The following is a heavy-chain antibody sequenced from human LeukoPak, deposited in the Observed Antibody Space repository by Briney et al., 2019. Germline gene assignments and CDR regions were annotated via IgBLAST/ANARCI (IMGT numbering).Heavy chain of an antibody. Sequence: SETLSLTCTVSGGSISSYYWSWIRQPAGKGLEWIGRIYTSGSTNYNPSLKSRVTMSVDTSKNQFSLKLSSVTAADTAVYYCARDQVAGIVGRNHYYGMDVWGQGTTVTVSS. D-gene: IGHD1-26*01. CDR3: ARDQVAGIVGRNHYYGMDV. J-gene: IGHJ6*02. CDR1: GGSISSYY. V-gene: IGHV4-4*07. CDR2: IYTSGST.